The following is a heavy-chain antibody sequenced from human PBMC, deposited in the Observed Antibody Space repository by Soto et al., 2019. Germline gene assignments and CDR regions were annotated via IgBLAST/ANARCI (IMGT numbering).Heavy chain of an antibody. CDR2: ISGSGGTT. V-gene: IGHV3-23*01. Sequence: VGTLRLSCAASGFTFRNYAMSWARQAPGKGLEWVSAISGSGGTTHYADSVKGRFTISRDNSKNTLYLQMNSLRVEDTAVYYCAKDRSSTSCYAFDYWGQGSLVTVSS. J-gene: IGHJ4*02. CDR1: GFTFRNYA. D-gene: IGHD2-2*01. CDR3: AKDRSSTSCYAFDY.